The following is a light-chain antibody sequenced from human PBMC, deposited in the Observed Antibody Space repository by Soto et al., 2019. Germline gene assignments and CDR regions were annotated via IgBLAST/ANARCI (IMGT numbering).Light chain of an antibody. CDR3: TSWDDSLNGPVV. CDR1: SSNIGSNT. CDR2: NNN. Sequence: QSVLTQPPSASGTPGQRVSISCSGSSSNIGSNTVNWYQQLPGTAPTLLIYNNNQRPSGVPDRFYGSKAGTSASLAISGRQSEDEADYYCTSWDDSLNGPVVFGGGTQLTVL. V-gene: IGLV1-44*01. J-gene: IGLJ2*01.